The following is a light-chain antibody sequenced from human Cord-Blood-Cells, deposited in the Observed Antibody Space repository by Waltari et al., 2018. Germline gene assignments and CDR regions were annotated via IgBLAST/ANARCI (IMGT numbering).Light chain of an antibody. J-gene: IGKJ5*01. CDR2: AAS. CDR1: QSISSY. V-gene: IGKV1-39*01. CDR3: QQSYSTPRIT. Sequence: DIQMTQSPSSLSASVGDRVTITCRASQSISSYLNWYQQKPGKAPKLLIYAASSLQSVVPSRFSGSGSGTDFTRSISSLQPEDFAAYYCQQSYSTPRITFGQGTRLEIK.